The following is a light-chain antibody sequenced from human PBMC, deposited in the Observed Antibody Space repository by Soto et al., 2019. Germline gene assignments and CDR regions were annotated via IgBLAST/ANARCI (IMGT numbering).Light chain of an antibody. V-gene: IGKV1-5*03. Sequence: DIQMTQSPSTLSASVGDRVTITCRASRSISDWLAWYEQKPGKAPKLLIYKASSLQSGVSSRFSGSGSGTEFTLSVSGLQPDVFATYYCQQYARYPYTFGQGTKLEIK. CDR1: RSISDW. CDR3: QQYARYPYT. J-gene: IGKJ2*01. CDR2: KAS.